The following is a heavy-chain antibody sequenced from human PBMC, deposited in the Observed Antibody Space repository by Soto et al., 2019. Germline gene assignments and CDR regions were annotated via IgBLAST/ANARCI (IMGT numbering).Heavy chain of an antibody. D-gene: IGHD6-19*01. Sequence: PGGSLRLSCAASGFTFSSYGMHWVRQAPGKGLEWVAVLWYDGSNKYYADSVKGRFTISRYNSKNTLYLQMNSLRSEDTAVFYCARWGAPYSSGWYINYGMDVWGQGTTVTVSS. CDR3: ARWGAPYSSGWYINYGMDV. J-gene: IGHJ6*02. CDR1: GFTFSSYG. CDR2: LWYDGSNK. V-gene: IGHV3-33*01.